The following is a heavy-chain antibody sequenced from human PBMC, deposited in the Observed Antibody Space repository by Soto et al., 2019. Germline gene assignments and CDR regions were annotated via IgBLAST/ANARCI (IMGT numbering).Heavy chain of an antibody. CDR2: IGSVGGDT. CDR3: VKDRMAYNSVWDPFEI. CDR1: GFTFYSYA. J-gene: IGHJ3*02. D-gene: IGHD1-20*01. Sequence: GSLRLSCAASGFTFYSYAMSWVRQAPGKGLEWVSTIGSVGGDTYYADSVKGRFTISRDDSKNTLLLQMNSLRAEDTAVYYCVKDRMAYNSVWDPFEIWGQGTMVTVSS. V-gene: IGHV3-23*01.